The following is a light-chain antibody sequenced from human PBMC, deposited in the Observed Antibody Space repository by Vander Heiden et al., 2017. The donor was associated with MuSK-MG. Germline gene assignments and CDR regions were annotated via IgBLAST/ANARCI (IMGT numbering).Light chain of an antibody. Sequence: DFQMPQPPSSLSASVGDRVTITCRASQSISTYLNWHQQKPGKAPKLLIYAASSLESGVPSRFSGSGSGTDFTLTISSLQPEDFATYYCQQSYSTPRTFGQGTKVEIK. CDR1: QSISTY. CDR3: QQSYSTPRT. CDR2: AAS. J-gene: IGKJ1*01. V-gene: IGKV1-39*01.